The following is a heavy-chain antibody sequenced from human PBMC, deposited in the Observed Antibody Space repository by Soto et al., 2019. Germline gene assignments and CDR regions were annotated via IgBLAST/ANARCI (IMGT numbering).Heavy chain of an antibody. J-gene: IGHJ4*02. CDR2: IKQDGSEK. CDR1: GFTFSSYW. Sequence: EVQLVESGGGLVQPGGSLRISCAVSGFTFSSYWMSWVRQAPGKGLEWVATIKQDGSEKYYVDSVKGRFTISRDNAENSLYLQMNSLSAEDTAVYFCERDVGYDYVNWGQGTLVTVSS. CDR3: ERDVGYDYVN. D-gene: IGHD5-12*01. V-gene: IGHV3-7*01.